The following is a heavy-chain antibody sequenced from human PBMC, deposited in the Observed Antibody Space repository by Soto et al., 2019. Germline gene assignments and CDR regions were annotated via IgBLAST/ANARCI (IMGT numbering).Heavy chain of an antibody. D-gene: IGHD5-12*01. CDR2: IWYDGSNK. V-gene: IGHV3-33*01. CDR3: ARDPGYSGYDDHLLDV. Sequence: GGSLRLSCAASGFTFSSYGMHWVRQAPGKGLEWVAVIWYDGSNKYYADSVKGRFTISRDNSKNTLYLQMNSLRAEDTAVYYCARDPGYSGYDDHLLDVWGQGTLVTVSS. CDR1: GFTFSSYG. J-gene: IGHJ4*02.